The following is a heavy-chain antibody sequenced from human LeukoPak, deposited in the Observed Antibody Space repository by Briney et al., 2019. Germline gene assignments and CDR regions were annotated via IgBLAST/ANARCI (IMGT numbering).Heavy chain of an antibody. J-gene: IGHJ4*02. CDR1: GYTFTGYY. V-gene: IGHV1-2*02. Sequence: ASVKVSCKASGYTFTGYYMHWVRQAPGQGLEWMGWINPNGGGTNYAQKFQGRVTMTRDTSISTAYMELSRLRSDDTAVYYCARANPVRGVRELPRDYWGQGTLVTVSS. CDR2: INPNGGGT. CDR3: ARANPVRGVRELPRDY. D-gene: IGHD3-10*01.